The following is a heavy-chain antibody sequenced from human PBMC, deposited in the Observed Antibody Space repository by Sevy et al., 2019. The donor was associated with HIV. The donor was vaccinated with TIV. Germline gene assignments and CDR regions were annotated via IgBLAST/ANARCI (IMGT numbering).Heavy chain of an antibody. CDR1: GFTFSDYY. CDR2: ISSSGSTI. J-gene: IGHJ6*02. V-gene: IGHV3-11*01. D-gene: IGHD4-17*01. Sequence: GGSLRLSCAASGFTFSDYYMSWIRQAPGKGLEWVSYISSSGSTIYYAHSVKGRFTISRDNAKNSLYLQMNSLRAEDTAVYYCARDSGAVTNYYYYYGMDVWGQGTTVTVSS. CDR3: ARDSGAVTNYYYYYGMDV.